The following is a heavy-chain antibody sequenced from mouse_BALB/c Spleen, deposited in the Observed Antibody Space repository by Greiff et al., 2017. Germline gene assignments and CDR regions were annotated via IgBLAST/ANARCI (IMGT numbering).Heavy chain of an antibody. Sequence: VKLQQPGAELVMPGASVKMSCKASGYTFTDYWMHWVKQRPGQGLEWIGAIDTSDSYTSYNQKFKGKATLTVDESSSTAYMQLSSLTSEDSAVYYCARWNSYYYAMDYWGQGTSVTVSS. CDR3: ARWNSYYYAMDY. V-gene: IGHV1-69*01. CDR2: IDTSDSYT. D-gene: IGHD1-2*01. J-gene: IGHJ4*01. CDR1: GYTFTDYW.